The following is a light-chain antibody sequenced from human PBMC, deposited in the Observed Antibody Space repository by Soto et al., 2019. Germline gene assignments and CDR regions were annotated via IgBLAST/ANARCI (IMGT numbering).Light chain of an antibody. CDR1: QSVSSSD. CDR3: QQYGSSPRT. CDR2: DAS. V-gene: IGKV3-20*01. J-gene: IGKJ1*01. Sequence: EMVLTQAPVTLSVSTGERATLSCRASQSVSSSDLAWYQQKPGQAPRLLIYDASSRATGIPDRFSGSGSGKDFTLTISRLEPEDFAVYYCQQYGSSPRTFGQGTKVDIK.